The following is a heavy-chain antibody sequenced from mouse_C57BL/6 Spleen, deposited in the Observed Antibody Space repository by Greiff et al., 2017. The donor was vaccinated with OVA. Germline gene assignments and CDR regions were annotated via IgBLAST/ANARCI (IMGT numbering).Heavy chain of an antibody. J-gene: IGHJ1*03. V-gene: IGHV10-3*01. CDR3: VGSPQPGGYFDV. CDR2: IRSKSSNYAT. CDR1: GFTFNTYA. Sequence: EVQLVESGGGLVQPKGSLKLSCAASGFTFNTYAMHWVRQAPGKGLEWVARIRSKSSNYATYYADSVKDRFTISRDDSQSMLYLQMNNLKTEDTAMYYCVGSPQPGGYFDVWGTGTTVTVSS. D-gene: IGHD1-1*01.